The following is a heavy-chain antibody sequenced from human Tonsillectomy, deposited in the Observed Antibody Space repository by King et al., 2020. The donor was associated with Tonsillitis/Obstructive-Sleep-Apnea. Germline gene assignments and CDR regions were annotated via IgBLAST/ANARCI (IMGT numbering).Heavy chain of an antibody. J-gene: IGHJ6*03. D-gene: IGHD2-15*01. V-gene: IGHV3-20*04. CDR2: INWNGGST. Sequence: QLVQSGGGVVRPGGSLRLSCAASGFTFDDYGMSWVRQAPGKGLEWVSGINWNGGSTGYADSVKGRFTISRDNAKNSLYLQMNSLRAEDTALYYCARAPVPCSGGSCYGYYYYYMDVWGKGTTVTVS. CDR1: GFTFDDYG. CDR3: ARAPVPCSGGSCYGYYYYYMDV.